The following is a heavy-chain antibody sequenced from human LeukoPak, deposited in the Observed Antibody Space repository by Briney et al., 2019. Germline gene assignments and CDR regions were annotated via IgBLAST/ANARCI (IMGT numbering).Heavy chain of an antibody. D-gene: IGHD4-23*01. CDR2: INSDGSST. CDR3: ARGTTVVTPVFDY. Sequence: GGSLRLSCAAPGFTFSSYWMHWVRQAPGKGLVWVSRINSDGSSTSYADSVKGRFTISRDNAKNTLYLQMNSLRAEDTAVYYCARGTTVVTPVFDYWGQGTLVTVSS. J-gene: IGHJ4*02. CDR1: GFTFSSYW. V-gene: IGHV3-74*01.